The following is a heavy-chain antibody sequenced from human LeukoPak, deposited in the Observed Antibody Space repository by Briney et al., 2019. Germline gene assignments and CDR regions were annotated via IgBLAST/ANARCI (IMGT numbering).Heavy chain of an antibody. CDR1: GFTFSSYA. J-gene: IGHJ4*02. Sequence: GGSLRLSCAASGFTFSSYAMHWVREAPGKGLEWVAVISYDGSNKYYADSVKGRFTISRDNSKNSLYLQMNSLRDEDTAVYYCVRDPDALDFSGQGTPVTVSS. CDR3: VRDPDALDF. V-gene: IGHV3-30-3*01. CDR2: ISYDGSNK.